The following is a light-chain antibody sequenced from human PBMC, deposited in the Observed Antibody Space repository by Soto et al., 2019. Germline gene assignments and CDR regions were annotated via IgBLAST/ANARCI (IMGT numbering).Light chain of an antibody. CDR3: QQYYTYPYT. J-gene: IGKJ5*01. Sequence: EILLTQSPGTLSLSLGERSTLXXRASQSVSSSYLAWYQQKPGQAPRVXIYGASSRATGIPDRFSGRGSGTDFTLTISSLQPDDFATYYCQQYYTYPYTFGQGTRLEIK. CDR2: GAS. V-gene: IGKV3-20*01. CDR1: QSVSSSY.